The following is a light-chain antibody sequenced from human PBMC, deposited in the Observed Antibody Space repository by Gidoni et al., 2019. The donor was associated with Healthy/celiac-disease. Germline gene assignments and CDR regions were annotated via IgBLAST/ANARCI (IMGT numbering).Light chain of an antibody. V-gene: IGKV3-20*01. CDR1: HSVSSSY. Sequence: EIVLTQSPGTLSLSPGERATLSCRASHSVSSSYLAWYQQKPGQAPRLLIYGASIRATGIPDRFSGSGSGTDFTLTISRLEPEDFAVYYCQQYGSSRTFGQGTKVEIK. CDR2: GAS. CDR3: QQYGSSRT. J-gene: IGKJ1*01.